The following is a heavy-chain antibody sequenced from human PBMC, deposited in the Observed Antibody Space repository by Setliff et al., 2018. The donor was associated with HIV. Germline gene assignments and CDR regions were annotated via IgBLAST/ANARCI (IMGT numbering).Heavy chain of an antibody. CDR1: GGTFSSYV. D-gene: IGHD2-15*01. J-gene: IGHJ5*02. CDR3: ALPYCSGGNCWSSASLPPAGWFDP. V-gene: IGHV1-69*05. Sequence: AVKVSCKDSGGTFSSYVISWVRQAPGQGPEWMGGIIPMYGVTNYAQQFQGRVTITTDESTSTAYMELSSLRSEDTAVYYCALPYCSGGNCWSSASLPPAGWFDPWGQGTLVTVSS. CDR2: IIPMYGVT.